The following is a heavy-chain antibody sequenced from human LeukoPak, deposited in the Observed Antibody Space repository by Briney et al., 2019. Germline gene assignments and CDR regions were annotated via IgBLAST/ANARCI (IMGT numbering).Heavy chain of an antibody. V-gene: IGHV4-61*02. J-gene: IGHJ6*03. CDR3: ARTIMGYYYMDV. Sequence: SQTLSLTCTVSGGSISSGSYYWSWIRQPAGKGLEWIGRIYTSGSTNYNPSLKSRVTISVDTSKNQFSLKLSSVTAADTAVYYCARTIMGYYYMDVWGKGTTVTVSS. CDR1: GGSISSGSYY. CDR2: IYTSGST. D-gene: IGHD3-16*01.